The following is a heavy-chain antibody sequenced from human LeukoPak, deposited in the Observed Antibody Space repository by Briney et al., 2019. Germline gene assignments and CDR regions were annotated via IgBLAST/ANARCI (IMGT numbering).Heavy chain of an antibody. J-gene: IGHJ4*02. Sequence: SETLSLTCTVSGGSISSYYWSWIRQPPGKGLEWIGYIYYSGSTNYNPSPKSRVTVSVDTSKNQFSLKLSSVTAADTAVYYCARGVPHKAAAASDWGQGTLVTVSS. CDR3: ARGVPHKAAAASD. V-gene: IGHV4-59*01. CDR2: IYYSGST. D-gene: IGHD6-13*01. CDR1: GGSISSYY.